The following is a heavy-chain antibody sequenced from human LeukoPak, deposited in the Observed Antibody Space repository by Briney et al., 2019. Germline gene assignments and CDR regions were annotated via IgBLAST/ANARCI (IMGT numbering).Heavy chain of an antibody. D-gene: IGHD5-12*01. J-gene: IGHJ4*02. CDR2: IYHSGST. CDR3: ARLRGYDFYY. V-gene: IGHV4-38-2*01. Sequence: EALSLPCAVSGFSISSGYYWGWVRQPPGKGLEWIGSIYHSGSTYYNPSLKSRVTISVDTSKNQFSLKLSSVTAADTAVYYCARLRGYDFYYWGQGTLVTVSS. CDR1: GFSISSGYY.